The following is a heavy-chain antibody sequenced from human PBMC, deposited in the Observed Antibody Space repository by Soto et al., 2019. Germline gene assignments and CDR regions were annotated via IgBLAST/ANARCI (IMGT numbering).Heavy chain of an antibody. J-gene: IGHJ6*03. D-gene: IGHD6-13*01. CDR3: AAAVPAEYVFPYYYMDV. CDR2: IYYSGGA. CDR1: GASISSYH. Sequence: QVQLQESGPGLVKPSETLSLTCTVSGASISSYHWSWIRQTTGKGLEWIGYIYYSGGANYNPSLKSRVTFSGDTSKTQGSLKLSSVTAADTGVYYCAAAVPAEYVFPYYYMDVWGKGTTVTVSS. V-gene: IGHV4-59*01.